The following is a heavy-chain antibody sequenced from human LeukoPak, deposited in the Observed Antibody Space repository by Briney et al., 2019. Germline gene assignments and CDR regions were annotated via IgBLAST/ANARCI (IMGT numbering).Heavy chain of an antibody. CDR2: IKQDGSEK. CDR1: GFTFSSYW. J-gene: IGHJ1*01. Sequence: PGGSLRLSCAASGFTFSSYWMSGVRQAPGKGLEWVANIKQDGSEKYYVDSVKGRFTISRDNAKNSLYLQMNSLRAEDTAVYYCATLLWFGEFSEYFQHWGQGTLVTVSS. D-gene: IGHD3-10*01. CDR3: ATLLWFGEFSEYFQH. V-gene: IGHV3-7*01.